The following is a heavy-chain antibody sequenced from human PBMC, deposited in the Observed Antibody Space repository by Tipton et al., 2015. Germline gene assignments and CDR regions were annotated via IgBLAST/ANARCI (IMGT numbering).Heavy chain of an antibody. V-gene: IGHV4-4*07. Sequence: TLSLTCSVSNGSISGYYWSWIRQPAGKGLEWIGRIYSGGSTNYNPSLKSRVTMSVDTSKTQFSLKLSSVTAADTAVYYCARTSTYHDIMTGYLTYYFDYSGQGTLVTVSS. J-gene: IGHJ4*02. CDR3: ARTSTYHDIMTGYLTYYFDY. CDR2: IYSGGST. CDR1: NGSISGYY. D-gene: IGHD3-9*01.